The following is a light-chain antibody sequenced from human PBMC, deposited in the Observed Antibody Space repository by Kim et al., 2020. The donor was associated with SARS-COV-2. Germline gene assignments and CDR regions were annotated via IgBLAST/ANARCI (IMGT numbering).Light chain of an antibody. J-gene: IGLJ1*01. Sequence: GQKVPLSCSGSSSNIENNYVSWYQQLPGTAPKLLIYDNNKRPSGIPDRFSGSTSGTSATLGITGLQTGDEADYYCGTWDSSLNVYVFGSGTKVTVL. V-gene: IGLV1-51*01. CDR2: DNN. CDR1: SSNIENNY. CDR3: GTWDSSLNVYV.